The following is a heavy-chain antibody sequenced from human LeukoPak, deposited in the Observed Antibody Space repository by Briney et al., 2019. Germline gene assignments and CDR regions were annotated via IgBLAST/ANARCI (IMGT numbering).Heavy chain of an antibody. Sequence: GASVKVSCKASGYTFTGYYIHWVRQAPGQGLEWMGWINPDSGGTNYAQKFQGRVTMIRDTSFSTAYMELSRLTYDDTAVYCCARDQGSSGWSDFDYWGQGTLVTVSS. CDR1: GYTFTGYY. V-gene: IGHV1-2*02. J-gene: IGHJ4*02. CDR2: INPDSGGT. D-gene: IGHD6-19*01. CDR3: ARDQGSSGWSDFDY.